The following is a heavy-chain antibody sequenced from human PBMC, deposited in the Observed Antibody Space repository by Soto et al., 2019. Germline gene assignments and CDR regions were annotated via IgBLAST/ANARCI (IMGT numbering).Heavy chain of an antibody. Sequence: GGTLRLSGAPSPFSFVSCAIHSVPQAPGKGLEWVTVISHDGSKTNYADSVKGRFTISRDNSKDTVYLQMNSLRAEDTAVYYCAKDTYYYSSSGYYVFELWGQGT. CDR2: ISHDGSKT. V-gene: IGHV3-30*18. J-gene: IGHJ4*02. CDR1: PFSFVSCA. D-gene: IGHD3-22*01. CDR3: AKDTYYYSSSGYYVFEL.